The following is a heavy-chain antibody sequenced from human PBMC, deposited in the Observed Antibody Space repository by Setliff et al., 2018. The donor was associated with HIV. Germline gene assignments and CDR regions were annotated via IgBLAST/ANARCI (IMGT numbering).Heavy chain of an antibody. CDR2: MNPNSGNT. Sequence: ASVKVSCKASGGSSSTHAINWVRQATGQGLEWMGWMNPNSGNTGYAQKFQGRVTMTRNTSISTAYMELSSLRSEDTAVYYCASNSGYDFFDAFDIWGQGTMVTVSS. D-gene: IGHD5-12*01. CDR1: GGSSSTHA. V-gene: IGHV1-8*02. J-gene: IGHJ3*02. CDR3: ASNSGYDFFDAFDI.